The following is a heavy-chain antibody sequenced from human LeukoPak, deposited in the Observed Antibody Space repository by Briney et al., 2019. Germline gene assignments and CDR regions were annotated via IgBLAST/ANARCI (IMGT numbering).Heavy chain of an antibody. D-gene: IGHD2-2*01. CDR3: ARLGCSSTSCYGGNWFDP. CDR1: GGSISSSSYY. CDR2: IYYSGST. Sequence: PSETLSLTCTVSGGSISSSSYYWGWIRQPPGKGLERIGSIYYSGSTYYNPSLKSRVTISVDTSKNQFSLKLSSVTAADMAVYYCARLGCSSTSCYGGNWFDPWGQGTLVTVSS. J-gene: IGHJ5*02. V-gene: IGHV4-39*01.